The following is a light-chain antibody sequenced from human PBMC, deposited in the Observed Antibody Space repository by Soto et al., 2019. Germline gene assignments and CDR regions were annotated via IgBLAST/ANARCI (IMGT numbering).Light chain of an antibody. CDR1: RRGVGAYNY. V-gene: IGLV2-8*01. Sequence: SVVTQPPPPSGAPGQTGTLSCTGTRRGVGAYNYVSWYQQLPGKAPKLIIYEVSKRPSGVPDRFSGSKSGNTASLTVSGLQAEDEADYYCTSYAGTYSFFYVFGTGTKVTVL. J-gene: IGLJ1*01. CDR2: EVS. CDR3: TSYAGTYSFFYV.